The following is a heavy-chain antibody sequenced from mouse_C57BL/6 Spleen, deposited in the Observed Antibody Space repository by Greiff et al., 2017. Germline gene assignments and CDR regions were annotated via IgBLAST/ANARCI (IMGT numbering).Heavy chain of an antibody. J-gene: IGHJ4*01. CDR2: ISSGGDYI. Sequence: EVKLVESGEGLVKPGGSLKLSCAASGFTFSSHAMSWVRQTPEKRLEWVAYISSGGDYIYYADTVKGRFTIARDNARHTLYLQMSSLKSEDTAMYYGTRDSLYDDYGDYAMDYWGQGTSVTVAS. D-gene: IGHD2-4*01. CDR3: TRDSLYDDYGDYAMDY. CDR1: GFTFSSHA. V-gene: IGHV5-9-1*02.